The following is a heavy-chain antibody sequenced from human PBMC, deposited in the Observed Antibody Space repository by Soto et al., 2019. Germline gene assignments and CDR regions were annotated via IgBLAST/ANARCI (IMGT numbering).Heavy chain of an antibody. V-gene: IGHV3-23*01. CDR1: GFTFSSYA. CDR2: ISGSGGST. D-gene: IGHD3-3*01. CDR3: AKVQIFGVVIAYGMDV. Sequence: GSLRLSCAASGFTFSSYAMSWVRQAPGKGLEWVSAISGSGGSTYYADSVKGRFTISRDNSKNTLYLQMNSLRAEDTAVYYCAKVQIFGVVIAYGMDVWGQGTTVTVSS. J-gene: IGHJ6*02.